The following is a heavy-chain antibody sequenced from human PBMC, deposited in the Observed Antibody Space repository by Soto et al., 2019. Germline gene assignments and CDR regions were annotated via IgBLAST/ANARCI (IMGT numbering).Heavy chain of an antibody. D-gene: IGHD3-10*01. CDR3: ARVRTYGAPLRYYYGMDV. CDR2: IYSGGST. V-gene: IGHV3-53*01. J-gene: IGHJ6*02. Sequence: PGGSLRLSCAASGFTVSSNYMTWVRQAPGKGLEWVSLIYSGGSTYYADSVKGQFTISRDNSKNTLYLQMNTLRVEDTAIYYCARVRTYGAPLRYYYGMDVWGQGTTVTVSS. CDR1: GFTVSSNY.